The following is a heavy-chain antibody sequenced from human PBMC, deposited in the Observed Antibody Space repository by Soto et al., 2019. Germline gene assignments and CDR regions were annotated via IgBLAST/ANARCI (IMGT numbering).Heavy chain of an antibody. J-gene: IGHJ4*02. Sequence: SETLSLTCTVSGGSISSGGYYWSWIRQHPGKGLEWIGYIYYSGSTYYNPSLKSRVTISVDTSKNQFSLKLSSVTAADTAVYYCARTLGGYSGYDWDSALDYWGQGTLVTVSS. CDR3: ARTLGGYSGYDWDSALDY. CDR2: IYYSGST. CDR1: GGSISSGGYY. V-gene: IGHV4-31*03. D-gene: IGHD5-12*01.